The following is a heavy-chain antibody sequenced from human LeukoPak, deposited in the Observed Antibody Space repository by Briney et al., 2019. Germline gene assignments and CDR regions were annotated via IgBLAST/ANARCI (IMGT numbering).Heavy chain of an antibody. J-gene: IGHJ3*02. D-gene: IGHD6-13*01. CDR3: ARRIAALGNDAFDI. CDR1: GYRFTDYY. CDR2: INPNSGDI. Sequence: ASVKVSCKASGYRFTDYYIHWVRQAPAQGLEWMGWINPNSGDINYAQKFQGRVTMTRDTSISTAYMELSRLRFDDTAVYYCARRIAALGNDAFDIWGQGTMLTVSS. V-gene: IGHV1-2*02.